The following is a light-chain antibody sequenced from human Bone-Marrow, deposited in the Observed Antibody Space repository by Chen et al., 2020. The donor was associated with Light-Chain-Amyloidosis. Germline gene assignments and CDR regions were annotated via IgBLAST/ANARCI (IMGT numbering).Light chain of an antibody. V-gene: IGLV3-25*03. CDR2: RDT. CDR3: QSADSSGTYEVI. J-gene: IGLJ2*01. Sequence: YELTQPPSVSVSPGQTARITCSGDDLPTKYAYWYQQKPGQAPVLVIHRDTERPSGISGRFSGTSSGTTATLTISGVQTEDEADYHCQSADSSGTYEVIFGGGTKLTVL. CDR1: DLPTKY.